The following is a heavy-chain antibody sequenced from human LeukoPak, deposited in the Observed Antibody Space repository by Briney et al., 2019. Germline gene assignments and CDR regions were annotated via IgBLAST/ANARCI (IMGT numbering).Heavy chain of an antibody. CDR1: GYISTGYY. D-gene: IGHD5-12*01. J-gene: IGHJ4*02. V-gene: IGHV1-2*06. Sequence: ASVKVSCKASGYISTGYYMHWVRQAPGQGLEWMGRINPNSGGTNYAQKLQGRVTMTTDTSTSTAYMELRSLRSDDTAVYYCARVISRYSGYDWVYWGQGTLVTVSS. CDR2: INPNSGGT. CDR3: ARVISRYSGYDWVY.